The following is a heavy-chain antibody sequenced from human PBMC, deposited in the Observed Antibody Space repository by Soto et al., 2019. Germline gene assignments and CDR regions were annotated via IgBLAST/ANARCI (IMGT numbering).Heavy chain of an antibody. CDR3: ARGGTSKYYYGSGSYYTYFDY. Sequence: ASVKVSCKASGYTFTSYGISWVRQAPGQGLEWMGWISAYNGNTNYAQKLQGRVTMTTDTSTSTAYMELRSLRSDDTAVYYCARGGTSKYYYGSGSYYTYFDYWGQGTLVTVSS. CDR1: GYTFTSYG. D-gene: IGHD3-10*01. V-gene: IGHV1-18*01. J-gene: IGHJ4*02. CDR2: ISAYNGNT.